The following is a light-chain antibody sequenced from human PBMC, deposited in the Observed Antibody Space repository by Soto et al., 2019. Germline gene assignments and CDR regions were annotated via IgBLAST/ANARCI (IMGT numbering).Light chain of an antibody. Sequence: QSVLTQPPSVSAAPGQEVSISCSGGTSNIANNYVSWYQQFPGTAPKRLIYDNNKRPSGTTDRFSAFKSGTSATLTITGLQTGDEADYYCATWDTSLSAIVFRGGTKLTVL. CDR2: DNN. CDR3: ATWDTSLSAIV. CDR1: TSNIANNY. V-gene: IGLV1-51*01. J-gene: IGLJ2*01.